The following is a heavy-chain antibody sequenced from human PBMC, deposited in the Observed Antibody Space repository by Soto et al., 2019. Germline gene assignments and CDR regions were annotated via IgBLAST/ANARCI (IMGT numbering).Heavy chain of an antibody. J-gene: IGHJ5*02. CDR3: ARVGPWVPYYYDSSPYTFENWFDP. CDR2: TYYRSRWYN. CDR1: GDSVSGNSAA. D-gene: IGHD3-22*01. V-gene: IGHV6-1*01. Sequence: SQTLSLTCAISGDSVSGNSAAWNWIRQSPSRGLEWLGRTYYRSRWYNDYAVSVKSRITVTPDTSKNQFSLRLTSVTAADTAVYYCARVGPWVPYYYDSSPYTFENWFDPWGQGTLVTVSS.